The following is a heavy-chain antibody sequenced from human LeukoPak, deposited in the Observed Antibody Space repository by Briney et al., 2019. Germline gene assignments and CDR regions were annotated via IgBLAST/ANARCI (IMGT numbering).Heavy chain of an antibody. CDR3: ARSGSYSGPYVY. J-gene: IGHJ4*02. D-gene: IGHD1-26*01. Sequence: SETLSLTCTVSGGSISSYYWSWIRQPPGKGLEWIAYIYYSGSTNYNPSLKSRVTISVDTSKNQFSLKLSSVTAADTAVYYCARSGSYSGPYVYWGQGTVVTVSS. V-gene: IGHV4-59*12. CDR1: GGSISSYY. CDR2: IYYSGST.